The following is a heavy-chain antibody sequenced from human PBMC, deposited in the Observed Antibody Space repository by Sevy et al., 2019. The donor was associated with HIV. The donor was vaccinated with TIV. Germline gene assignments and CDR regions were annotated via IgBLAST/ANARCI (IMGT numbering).Heavy chain of an antibody. CDR2: IYYNGHI. V-gene: IGHV4-59*08. CDR3: AGENAWGRGYS. CDR1: GGCITSLY. D-gene: IGHD1-26*01. Sequence: SETLSLTCTVSGGCITSLYWNWIRQPPGKGLEWIANIYYNGHINYNPTLKSRVTLSLGTSKNQFSLRLISVTAADTAMYYCAGENAWGRGYSWGQGSLVTVSS. J-gene: IGHJ4*02.